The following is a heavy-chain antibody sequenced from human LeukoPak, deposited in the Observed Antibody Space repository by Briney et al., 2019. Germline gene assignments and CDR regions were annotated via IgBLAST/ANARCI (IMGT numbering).Heavy chain of an antibody. V-gene: IGHV3-21*01. CDR2: ITGSSDYI. CDR3: ARAFCSRTSCYIPGS. J-gene: IGHJ5*02. Sequence: GGSLRLSCVASGFTFSSYSMNWVRQAPGKGLEWVSSITGSSDYIHYADSVKGRFTISRDNAKNSLYLQMNSLRVEDTAVYYCARAFCSRTSCYIPGSWGQGTLVTVSS. CDR1: GFTFSSYS. D-gene: IGHD2-2*02.